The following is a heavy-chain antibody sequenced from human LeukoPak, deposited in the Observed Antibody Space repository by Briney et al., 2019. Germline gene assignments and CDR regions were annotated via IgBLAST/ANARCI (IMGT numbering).Heavy chain of an antibody. D-gene: IGHD3-9*01. CDR1: GFTFSTYT. Sequence: GGSLRLSCAASGFTFSTYTMNWVRQAPGKGLEWVSSISTSSTYIYYADSVKGRFTISRDNAKNSLYLQMNSLRADDTAVYYCARGIRYFDWQPPDYDAFDIWGQGTRVTVSS. CDR3: ARGIRYFDWQPPDYDAFDI. J-gene: IGHJ3*02. CDR2: ISTSSTYI. V-gene: IGHV3-21*01.